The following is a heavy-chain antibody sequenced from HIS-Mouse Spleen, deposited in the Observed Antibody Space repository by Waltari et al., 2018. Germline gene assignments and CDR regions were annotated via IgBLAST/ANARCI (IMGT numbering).Heavy chain of an antibody. V-gene: IGHV4-39*07. CDR1: GGSISSSSYY. CDR2: IYYSGRT. CDR3: AREIPYSSSWYDWYFDL. D-gene: IGHD6-13*01. J-gene: IGHJ2*01. Sequence: LQLQESGPGLVKPSETLYLTCTVSGGSISSSSYYWGWIRQPPGKGLEWIGRIYYSGRTYYTPSLRNRVTISVATSKNQFSLKLSSVTAADTAVYYCAREIPYSSSWYDWYFDLWGRGTLVTVSS.